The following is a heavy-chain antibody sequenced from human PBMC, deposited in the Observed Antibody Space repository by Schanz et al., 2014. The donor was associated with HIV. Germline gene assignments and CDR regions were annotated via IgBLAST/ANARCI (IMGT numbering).Heavy chain of an antibody. D-gene: IGHD1-20*01. V-gene: IGHV3-30*18. CDR1: GFTFSSYG. CDR3: AKTSITLGMDV. CDR2: ISYDGGNK. J-gene: IGHJ6*02. Sequence: QVQLVESGGGVVQPGRSLRLSCAASGFTFSSYGMHWVRQAPGKGLEWVATISYDGGNKYYADSVKGRFTISRDTSKKKLYLQMNSLRVEDTAIYYCAKTSITLGMDVWGQGTTVTVSS.